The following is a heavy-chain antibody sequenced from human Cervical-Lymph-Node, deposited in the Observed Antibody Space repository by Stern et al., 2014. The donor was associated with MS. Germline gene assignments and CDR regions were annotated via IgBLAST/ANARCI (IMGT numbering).Heavy chain of an antibody. CDR1: GFSFSRYA. J-gene: IGHJ4*02. CDR2: IWYDGSSP. Sequence: VQLVQSGGDVVQPGSSLRLSCAASGFSFSRYAMHWVRQAPGKGLEWVALIWYDGSSPYYADSVTGRFTISRDNFKNTIYLQMNSLRAEDAAVYYCASAYGSSHYYFDYWGQGTLVTVSS. CDR3: ASAYGSSHYYFDY. D-gene: IGHD6-13*01. V-gene: IGHV3-33*01.